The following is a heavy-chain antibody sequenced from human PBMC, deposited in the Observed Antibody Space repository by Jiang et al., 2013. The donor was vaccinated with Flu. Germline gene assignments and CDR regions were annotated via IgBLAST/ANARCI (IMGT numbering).Heavy chain of an antibody. D-gene: IGHD6-13*01. J-gene: IGHJ4*02. V-gene: IGHV1-69*04. Sequence: YAISWVRQAPGHGLEWMGRIIPILGIANYAQKFQGRVTITADKSTSTAYMELSSLRSEDTAVYYCATPNPAAAGTFGYWGQGTLVTVSS. CDR3: ATPNPAAAGTFGY. CDR2: IIPILGIA. CDR1: YA.